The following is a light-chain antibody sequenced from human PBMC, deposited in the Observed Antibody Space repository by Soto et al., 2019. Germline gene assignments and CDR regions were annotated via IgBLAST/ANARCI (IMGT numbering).Light chain of an antibody. CDR2: GAT. J-gene: IGKJ1*01. V-gene: IGKV3-15*01. CDR3: QQYNNWPRT. CDR1: QSVSIL. Sequence: ETVMTQSPVTLSVSPGERATLSCRASQSVSILLAWYQQKPGQAPRLLIHGATTRATGIPARFSASVYGTEGTLNFRSLQSEDGAVYDGQQYNNWPRTFGQGTKVDIK.